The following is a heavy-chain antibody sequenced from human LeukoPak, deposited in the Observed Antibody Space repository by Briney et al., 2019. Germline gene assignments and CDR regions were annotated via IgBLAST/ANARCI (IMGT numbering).Heavy chain of an antibody. J-gene: IGHJ6*02. CDR1: GNSFNTDW. V-gene: IGHV5-51*01. CDR2: IYIGDSDT. Sequence: GESLKISCKGSGNSFNTDWIAWVRQMPGKGLEWMGIIYIGDSDTRYSPSFEGQVTISADKSSKTAYLQWSSLQASDSAIYYCARPLDYYYGMDVWGQGTTVIVSS. CDR3: ARPLDYYYGMDV.